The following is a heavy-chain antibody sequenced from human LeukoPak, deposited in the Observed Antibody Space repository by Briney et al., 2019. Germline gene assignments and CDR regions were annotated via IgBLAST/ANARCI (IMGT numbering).Heavy chain of an antibody. D-gene: IGHD3-16*02. J-gene: IGHJ4*02. CDR1: GGTFSSYA. CDR2: IIPIFGTA. CDR3: ARGGMITFGGVIVEYYFDY. V-gene: IGHV1-69*13. Sequence: ASVKVSRKASGGTFSSYAISWVRQAPGQGLEWMGGIIPIFGTANYAQKFQGRVTITADESTSTAYMELSSMRSEDTAVYYCARGGMITFGGVIVEYYFDYWGQGTLVTVSS.